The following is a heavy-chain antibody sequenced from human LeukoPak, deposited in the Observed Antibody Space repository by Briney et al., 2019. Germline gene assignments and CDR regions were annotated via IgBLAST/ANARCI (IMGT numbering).Heavy chain of an antibody. V-gene: IGHV1-2*02. J-gene: IGHJ5*02. CDR3: ARERPTLLTRIRGIATAPDH. Sequence: SVKVPCKTSGYVFTAYYIHWVRQAPGQGLEWLGVVKPDTGATSSPQQLQGRVSMTSDASVTTAYMELSGLTSDDTALYFCARERPTLLTRIRGIATAPDHWGQGTLVTVSS. CDR1: GYVFTAYY. D-gene: IGHD3-10*01. CDR2: VKPDTGAT.